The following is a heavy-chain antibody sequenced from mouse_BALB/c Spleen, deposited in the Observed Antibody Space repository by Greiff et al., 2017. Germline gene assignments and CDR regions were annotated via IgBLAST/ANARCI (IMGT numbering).Heavy chain of an antibody. CDR3: ARGAEKLFFDY. V-gene: IGHV1S135*01. CDR2: IDPYYGGT. Sequence: EVQLQQSGPELVKPGASVKVSCKASGYAFTSYNMNWVKQSNGKSLEWIGNIDPYYGGTSYNQKFKGKATLTVDKSSSTAYMQLKSLTSEDSAVYYCARGAEKLFFDYWGQGTTLTVSS. J-gene: IGHJ2*01. CDR1: GYAFTSYN.